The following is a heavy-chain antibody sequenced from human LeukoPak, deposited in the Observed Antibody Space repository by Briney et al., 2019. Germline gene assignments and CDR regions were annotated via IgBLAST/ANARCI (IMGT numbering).Heavy chain of an antibody. Sequence: ASVKVSCKASGHTFTGYYIHWVRQAPGQGLEWMGWINPKSGGTNYEQKFQGRVTMTSDTSISTAYMELSSLRSDDTAVYYCALEYYYDSGGYYFDSWGQGTLVTV. CDR3: ALEYYYDSGGYYFDS. CDR1: GHTFTGYY. V-gene: IGHV1-2*02. J-gene: IGHJ4*02. CDR2: INPKSGGT. D-gene: IGHD3-22*01.